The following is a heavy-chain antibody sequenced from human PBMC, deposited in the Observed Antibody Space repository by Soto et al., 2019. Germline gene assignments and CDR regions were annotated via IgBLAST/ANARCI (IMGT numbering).Heavy chain of an antibody. V-gene: IGHV1-3*01. CDR3: ARPGRSITMVRGVIIESPSYYYYGMDV. D-gene: IGHD3-10*01. CDR2: INAGNGNT. J-gene: IGHJ6*02. CDR1: GYTFTSYA. Sequence: ASVKVSCKASGYTFTSYAMHWVRQAPGQRLEWMGWINAGNGNTKYSQKFQGRVTITRDTSASTAYMELSSLRSEDTAVYYCARPGRSITMVRGVIIESPSYYYYGMDVWGQGTTVTVSS.